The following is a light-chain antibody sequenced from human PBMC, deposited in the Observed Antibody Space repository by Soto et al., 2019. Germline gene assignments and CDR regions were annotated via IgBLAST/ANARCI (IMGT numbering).Light chain of an antibody. CDR2: GAS. J-gene: IGKJ3*01. Sequence: IVLTQSPGTMSLAPGERATLTCRASQSVSSSSLAWVQQNPGQAPRLLIYGASSRATGIPDRFSGSASGTDFTLTISRLEPEDFAVYYCQQYGNAPFTFGHGTKVDIK. CDR1: QSVSSSS. CDR3: QQYGNAPFT. V-gene: IGKV3-20*01.